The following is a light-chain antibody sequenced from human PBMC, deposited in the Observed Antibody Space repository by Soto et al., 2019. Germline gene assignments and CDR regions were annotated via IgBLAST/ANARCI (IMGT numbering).Light chain of an antibody. V-gene: IGLV1-47*01. CDR2: MND. CDR1: SSNIGNSY. J-gene: IGLJ2*01. Sequence: SVLTQPPSASGTPGQRVTISCSGSSSNIGNSYVYWYQQLPGTAPKLLVYMNDQRPSGVPDRVSGSKSATSASLAISGLRSEAEADYYCAAWDDSLSGPVFGGGTKLTVL. CDR3: AAWDDSLSGPV.